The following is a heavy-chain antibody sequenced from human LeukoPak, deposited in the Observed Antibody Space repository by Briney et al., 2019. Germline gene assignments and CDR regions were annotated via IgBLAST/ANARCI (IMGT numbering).Heavy chain of an antibody. CDR1: GFSFRRHE. Sequence: PGGSLRLSCAASGFSFRRHEMNWVRQAPGKGLEWISYISSGGDYIYYADSVKGRFTISRDNAKNSLYLQMYSLRAEDTAVYYCARGYFDWLLSSSYWYFDLWGRGSLVTVSS. D-gene: IGHD3-9*01. CDR2: ISSGGDYI. CDR3: ARGYFDWLLSSSYWYFDL. V-gene: IGHV3-48*03. J-gene: IGHJ2*01.